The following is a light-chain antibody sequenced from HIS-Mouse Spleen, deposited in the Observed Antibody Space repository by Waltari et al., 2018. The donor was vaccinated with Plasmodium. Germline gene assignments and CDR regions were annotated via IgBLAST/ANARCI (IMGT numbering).Light chain of an antibody. V-gene: IGLV3-10*01. Sequence: SYELTQPPSVSVSPGQTARITCSGDALQKKYAYWYQQKSGQTPVLVIYEDSKRPPGVPARFYCSRSGTMATLTISGAQVEDEADYYCYSTDSSGNHRVFGGGTKLTVL. CDR3: YSTDSSGNHRV. J-gene: IGLJ3*02. CDR1: ALQKKY. CDR2: EDS.